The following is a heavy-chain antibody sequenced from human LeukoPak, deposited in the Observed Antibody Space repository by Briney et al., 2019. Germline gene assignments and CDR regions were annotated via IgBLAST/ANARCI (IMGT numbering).Heavy chain of an antibody. CDR3: ARGPDGVVIIRFDY. Sequence: ASVKVSCKASGGTFSSYAISWVRQAPGQGLEWMGRIIPILGIANYAQKFQGRVTITADKSTSTAYMELSSLRSEDTAVYYCARGPDGVVIIRFDYWGQGTLVTVSS. CDR1: GGTFSSYA. J-gene: IGHJ4*02. D-gene: IGHD3-3*01. CDR2: IIPILGIA. V-gene: IGHV1-69*04.